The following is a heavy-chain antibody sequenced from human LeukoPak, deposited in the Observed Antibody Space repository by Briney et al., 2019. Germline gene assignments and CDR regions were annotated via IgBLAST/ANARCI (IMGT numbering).Heavy chain of an antibody. CDR3: SRDPRNLDY. CDR2: ISPSGTDI. J-gene: IGHJ4*02. D-gene: IGHD1-14*01. V-gene: IGHV3-11*01. CDR1: AFTFSDNY. Sequence: PGGSLRLSCAVSAFTFSDNYMTWIRQAPGKGLESVSYISPSGTDISYADSVKGRFTISRDNAKNSLYLQMNSLRAEDTAVYYCSRDPRNLDYWGQGTLVTVSS.